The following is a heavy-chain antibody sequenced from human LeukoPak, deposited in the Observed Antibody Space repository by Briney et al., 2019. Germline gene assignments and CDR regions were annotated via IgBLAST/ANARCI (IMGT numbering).Heavy chain of an antibody. J-gene: IGHJ4*02. CDR1: GFTFSSYS. D-gene: IGHD3-10*01. Sequence: PGGSLRLSCSVSGFTFSSYSMNWVRQAPGKGLERVSYITSSSSIIYYADSVKGRFTISRDNAKLYLQMNSLRAEDTAIYYCARDLWFGEPYWGQGTLVTVSS. CDR2: ITSSSSII. CDR3: ARDLWFGEPY. V-gene: IGHV3-48*01.